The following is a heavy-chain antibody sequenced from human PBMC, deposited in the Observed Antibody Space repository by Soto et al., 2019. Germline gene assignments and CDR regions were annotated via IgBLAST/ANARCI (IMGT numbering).Heavy chain of an antibody. CDR2: ISAYNGNT. V-gene: IGHV1-18*01. D-gene: IGHD6-13*01. Sequence: QVQLVQSGAEVKKPGASVKVSCKASGYTFTSYGISWVRQAPGQGLEWMGWISAYNGNTKYVQKFQGRVTMTTDTSTSTSYMELRRLQSDDTAVYYCARDAAAGLNDYWGQGTLVTVSS. J-gene: IGHJ4*02. CDR1: GYTFTSYG. CDR3: ARDAAAGLNDY.